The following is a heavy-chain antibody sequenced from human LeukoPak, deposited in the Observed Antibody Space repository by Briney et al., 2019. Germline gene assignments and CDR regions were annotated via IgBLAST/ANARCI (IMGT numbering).Heavy chain of an antibody. D-gene: IGHD3-22*01. CDR2: FDPEDGET. J-gene: IGHJ4*02. CDR1: GYTLTELS. Sequence: ASVKVSCKVSGYTLTELSMHWVRQAPGKGLEWMGGFDPEDGETIYAQKFQGRVTMTEDTSTDTAYMGLSSLRSEDTAVYYCATVAAHYYDSSGYLFDYWGQGTLVTVSS. V-gene: IGHV1-24*01. CDR3: ATVAAHYYDSSGYLFDY.